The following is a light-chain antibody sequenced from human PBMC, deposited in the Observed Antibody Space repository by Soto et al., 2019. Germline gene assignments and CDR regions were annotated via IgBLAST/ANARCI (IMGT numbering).Light chain of an antibody. CDR3: QQSDSLPIT. CDR2: DAS. Sequence: DLQMTQSTSSLSASVGDRVTITCRASQDISNYLNGYQPRPGKAPKLLIYDASNLERGVPSRFSGTRSGTHFTFAITSLQPEDVATYYCQQSDSLPITFGQGKRLAI. V-gene: IGKV1-33*01. J-gene: IGKJ5*01. CDR1: QDISNY.